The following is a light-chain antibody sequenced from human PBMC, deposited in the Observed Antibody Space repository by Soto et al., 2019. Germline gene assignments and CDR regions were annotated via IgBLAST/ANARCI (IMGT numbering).Light chain of an antibody. CDR3: SSYSSTDTVYV. CDR2: EVT. Sequence: QLVLTQPASVSGSPGQSITISCTGTRSDIGSFNYVSWYQVHPDKAPKLIIYEVTSRPSGVSGRFSGSKAGSTASLIISALQAEDEADYYCSSYSSTDTVYVFGTGTKLTVL. J-gene: IGLJ1*01. V-gene: IGLV2-14*01. CDR1: RSDIGSFNY.